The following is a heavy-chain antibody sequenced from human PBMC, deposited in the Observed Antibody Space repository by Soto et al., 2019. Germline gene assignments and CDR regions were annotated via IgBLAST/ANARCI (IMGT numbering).Heavy chain of an antibody. CDR3: ARDREFPSYYDSSGYYYGDYYYGMDV. V-gene: IGHV4-31*03. CDR1: GGSISGGGYY. Sequence: TSETLSLTCTVSGGSISGGGYYWSWIRQHPGKGLEWIGYIYYSGSTYYNPSLKSRVTISVDTSKNQFSLKLSSVTAADTAVYYCARDREFPSYYDSSGYYYGDYYYGMDVWGQGTTVTVSS. CDR2: IYYSGST. D-gene: IGHD3-22*01. J-gene: IGHJ6*02.